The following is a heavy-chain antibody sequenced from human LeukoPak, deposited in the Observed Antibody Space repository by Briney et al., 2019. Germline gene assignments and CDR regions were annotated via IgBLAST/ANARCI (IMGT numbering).Heavy chain of an antibody. J-gene: IGHJ4*02. V-gene: IGHV4-61*02. D-gene: IGHD3-22*01. CDR2: IYTSGST. Sequence: PSETLSLTCTVSGGSISSGSYYWSWIRQPAGKGLEWIGRIYTSGSTNYNPSPKSRVTISVDTSKNQFSLKLSSVTAADTAVYYCARGQLQNYYDRSGDPDFWGQGTLVTVSS. CDR3: ARGQLQNYYDRSGDPDF. CDR1: GGSISSGSYY.